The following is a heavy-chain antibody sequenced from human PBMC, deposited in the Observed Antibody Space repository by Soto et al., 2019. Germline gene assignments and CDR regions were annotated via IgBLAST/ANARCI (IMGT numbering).Heavy chain of an antibody. J-gene: IGHJ5*02. Sequence: SETLSLTCTVSGGSISSSSYYWGWIRQPPGKGLEWIGSIYYSGSTYYNPSLKSRVTISVDTSKNQFSLKLSSVTAADTAVYYCARLPKDFWSGYYEFWFDPWGQGTLVTVSS. CDR1: GGSISSSSYY. CDR2: IYYSGST. D-gene: IGHD3-3*01. CDR3: ARLPKDFWSGYYEFWFDP. V-gene: IGHV4-39*01.